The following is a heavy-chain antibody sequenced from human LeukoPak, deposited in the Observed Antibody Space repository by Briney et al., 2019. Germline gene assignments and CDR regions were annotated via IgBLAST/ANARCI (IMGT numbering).Heavy chain of an antibody. V-gene: IGHV4-59*08. CDR1: GASISSYY. J-gene: IGHJ4*02. CDR2: VYYSGST. D-gene: IGHD6-19*01. Sequence: SETLSLTCTVSGASISSYYWSWIRQPPGKGLEWIGYVYYSGSTNYNPSLKSRVSISVDTSKNQFSLNLSSVTAADTAVYYCARAFPVTGHFDYWGQGTLVTVSS. CDR3: ARAFPVTGHFDY.